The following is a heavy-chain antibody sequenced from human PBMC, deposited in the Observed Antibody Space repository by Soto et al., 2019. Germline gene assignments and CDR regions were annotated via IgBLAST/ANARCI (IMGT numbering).Heavy chain of an antibody. Sequence: EVQLLESGGGLVQPGGSLRLSCAASGFTFSSYAMSWVRQAPGKGLEWVSAISGSGGSTYYADSVKGRFTISRDNSKNTLYLQMNSLRAEDTAVYYCAKDSSPAIDGIAVAGSDFDYWGQGTLVTVSS. CDR1: GFTFSSYA. V-gene: IGHV3-23*01. CDR3: AKDSSPAIDGIAVAGSDFDY. CDR2: ISGSGGST. J-gene: IGHJ4*02. D-gene: IGHD6-19*01.